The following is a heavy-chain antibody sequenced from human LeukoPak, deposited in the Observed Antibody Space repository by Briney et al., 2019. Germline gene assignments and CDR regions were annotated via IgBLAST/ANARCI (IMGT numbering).Heavy chain of an antibody. V-gene: IGHV4-4*07. CDR3: ARDRNAIDSSADYYYYYMDV. Sequence: SETLSLTCTVSGGSISSYYWSWIRQPAGKGLEWIGRIYTSGSTNYNPSLKSRVTMSVDTSKNQFSLKLSSVTAPDTAVYYCARDRNAIDSSADYYYYYMDVWGKGTTVTVSS. D-gene: IGHD3-22*01. CDR2: IYTSGST. CDR1: GGSISSYY. J-gene: IGHJ6*03.